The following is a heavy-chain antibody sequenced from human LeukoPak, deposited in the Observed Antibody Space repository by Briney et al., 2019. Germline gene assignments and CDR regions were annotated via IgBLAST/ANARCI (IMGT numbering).Heavy chain of an antibody. CDR2: IYYSGST. Sequence: KSSETLSLTCTVSGGSISSYYWSWIRQPPGKGLEWIGYIYYSGSTNYNPSLKSRVTISVDTSKNQFSLKLSSVTAADTAVYYCAGTPIVGAINFDYWGQGTLVTVSS. CDR3: AGTPIVGAINFDY. D-gene: IGHD1-26*01. J-gene: IGHJ4*02. V-gene: IGHV4-59*01. CDR1: GGSISSYY.